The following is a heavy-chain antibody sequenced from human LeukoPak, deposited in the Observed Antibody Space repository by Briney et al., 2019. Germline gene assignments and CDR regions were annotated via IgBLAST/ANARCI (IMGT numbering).Heavy chain of an antibody. J-gene: IGHJ4*02. CDR3: VRVSLTIFGVIIRYFDY. CDR2: ISSSSSTI. Sequence: GGSLRLSCAASGFTFSNYAMNWVRQAPGVGLEWVSYISSSSSTIYYADSVKGRFTSSRDNAENSLYLQMNSLRAEDTAVYYCVRVSLTIFGVIIRYFDYWGQGTLVTVSS. CDR1: GFTFSNYA. V-gene: IGHV3-48*01. D-gene: IGHD3-3*01.